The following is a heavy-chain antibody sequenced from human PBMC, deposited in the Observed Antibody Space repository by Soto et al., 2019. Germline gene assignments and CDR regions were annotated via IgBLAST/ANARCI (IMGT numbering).Heavy chain of an antibody. CDR1: GGSISSSSYY. Sequence: SETLSLTCTVSGGSISSSSYYWGWIRKPPGKGLEWIGSIYYSGSTYYNPSLKSRVTISVDTSKNQFSLKLSSVTAADTAVYYCARLGDYYGSGSYYSYYFDYWGQGTLVTVSS. J-gene: IGHJ4*02. CDR3: ARLGDYYGSGSYYSYYFDY. V-gene: IGHV4-39*01. CDR2: IYYSGST. D-gene: IGHD3-10*01.